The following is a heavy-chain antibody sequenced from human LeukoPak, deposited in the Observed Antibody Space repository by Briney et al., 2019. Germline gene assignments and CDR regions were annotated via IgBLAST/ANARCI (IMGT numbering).Heavy chain of an antibody. Sequence: GESLRLSCAVSGFTFSSYEMNWVLQAPGKGLELVSHISSSGSTIYYADSVKGRFTISRDNAKNSLYLQMNSLRAEDTAVYYCASSRHGGWDSFDYWGQGTLVTVSS. CDR3: ASSRHGGWDSFDY. CDR2: ISSSGSTI. J-gene: IGHJ4*02. V-gene: IGHV3-48*03. D-gene: IGHD6-19*01. CDR1: GFTFSSYE.